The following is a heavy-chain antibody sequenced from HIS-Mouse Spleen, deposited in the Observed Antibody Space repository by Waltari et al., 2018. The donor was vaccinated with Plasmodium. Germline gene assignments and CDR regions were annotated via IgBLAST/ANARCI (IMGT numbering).Heavy chain of an antibody. J-gene: IGHJ1*01. CDR1: GYTFTGYY. CDR3: ARVLGYKAAAGTFVEYFQH. Sequence: QVQLVQSGAEVKKPGASVKVSCKASGYTFTGYYMHWVRQAPGQGLEWMGRINPNSGGTNYAQKLQGRVTMTRDTSISTAYMELSRLRSDDTAVYYCARVLGYKAAAGTFVEYFQHWGQGTLVTVSS. V-gene: IGHV1-2*06. CDR2: INPNSGGT. D-gene: IGHD6-13*01.